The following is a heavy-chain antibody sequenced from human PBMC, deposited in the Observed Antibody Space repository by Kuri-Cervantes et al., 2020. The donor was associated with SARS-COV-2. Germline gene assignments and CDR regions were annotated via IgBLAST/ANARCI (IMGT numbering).Heavy chain of an antibody. J-gene: IGHJ6*02. Sequence: SVKVSCKASGGTFSSYAISWVRQAPGQGLEWMGGIIPNFGTANYAQKFQGRVTITADESTSTAYMELSSLISEDTAVYYCARDREKGYDFWSVYYTYYYYGMDVWGQGTTVTVSS. V-gene: IGHV1-69*13. CDR3: ARDREKGYDFWSVYYTYYYYGMDV. CDR1: GGTFSSYA. CDR2: IIPNFGTA. D-gene: IGHD3-3*01.